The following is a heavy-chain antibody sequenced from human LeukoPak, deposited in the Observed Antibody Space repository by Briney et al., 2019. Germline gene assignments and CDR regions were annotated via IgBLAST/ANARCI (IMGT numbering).Heavy chain of an antibody. D-gene: IGHD6-13*01. CDR3: ARDTPPSRYSSIWYHNY. CDR1: GGSISSYY. Sequence: PSETLSLTCTVSGGSISSYYWSWIRQPAGRGREWIGRIYTSGSTNYNPSLKSRVTMSVDTSKNQFSLKLSSVTAADTAVYYCARDTPPSRYSSIWYHNYWGQGTLVTVSS. J-gene: IGHJ4*02. V-gene: IGHV4-4*07. CDR2: IYTSGST.